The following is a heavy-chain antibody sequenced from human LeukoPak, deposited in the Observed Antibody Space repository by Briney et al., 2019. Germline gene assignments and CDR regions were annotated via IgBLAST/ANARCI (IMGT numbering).Heavy chain of an antibody. CDR3: ARHFRLAGTQSYYFDY. CDR1: GGSISSYY. CDR2: IYYSGST. D-gene: IGHD1-1*01. Sequence: SETLSLTCTVSGGSISSYYWSWIRQPPGKGLEWIGYIYYSGSTNYNPSLKSRVTISVDTSKNQFSLKLSSVTAADTAVYYCARHFRLAGTQSYYFDYWGQGTLVTVSS. J-gene: IGHJ4*02. V-gene: IGHV4-59*08.